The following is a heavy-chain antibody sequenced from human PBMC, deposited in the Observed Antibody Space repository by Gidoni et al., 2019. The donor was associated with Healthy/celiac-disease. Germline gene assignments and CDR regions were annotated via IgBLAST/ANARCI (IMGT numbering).Heavy chain of an antibody. Sequence: EVQLVESGGGLVKPGGSLRLPCAAAGFTFRSHRMSWVRQDPGKGLEWVANIKQDGSEKYYVDSVKGRFTISRDNAKNSLYLQMNSLRAEDTAVYYCARVIAAAVTYYYYGMDVWGQGTTVTVSS. CDR1: GFTFRSHR. V-gene: IGHV3-7*04. J-gene: IGHJ6*02. CDR3: ARVIAAAVTYYYYGMDV. CDR2: IKQDGSEK. D-gene: IGHD6-13*01.